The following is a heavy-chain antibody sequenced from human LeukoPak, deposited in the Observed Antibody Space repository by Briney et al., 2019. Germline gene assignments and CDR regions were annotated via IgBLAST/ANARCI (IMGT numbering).Heavy chain of an antibody. J-gene: IGHJ4*02. CDR3: ARADYDILTGYYSYFDY. CDR2: IWYDGSNK. Sequence: AGGSMRLSCAAAGFTFSSYGMHWVRQAPGKGLGWVAVIWYDGSNKYYADSEDGRSTISRDNSKNTLYLQMNSLRAEDTAVYYCARADYDILTGYYSYFDYWGQGTLVTVSS. CDR1: GFTFSSYG. D-gene: IGHD3-9*01. V-gene: IGHV3-33*01.